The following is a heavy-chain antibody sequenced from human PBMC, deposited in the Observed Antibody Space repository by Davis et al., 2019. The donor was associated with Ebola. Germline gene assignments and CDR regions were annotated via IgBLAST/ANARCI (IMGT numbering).Heavy chain of an antibody. Sequence: ASVKVSCKASGYTFTSYGISWVRQAPGQGLEWMGWISAYNGNTNYAQKLQGRVTMTTDTSTSTAYMELRSLRSDDTAVYYCAQDYDFWSGYPRGMDVWGQGTTVTVSS. CDR1: GYTFTSYG. CDR3: AQDYDFWSGYPRGMDV. CDR2: ISAYNGNT. D-gene: IGHD3-3*01. V-gene: IGHV1-18*01. J-gene: IGHJ6*02.